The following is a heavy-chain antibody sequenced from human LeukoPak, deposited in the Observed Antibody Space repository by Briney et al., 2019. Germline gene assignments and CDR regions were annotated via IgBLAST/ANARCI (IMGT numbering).Heavy chain of an antibody. CDR1: GFTFTSYA. D-gene: IGHD5-24*01. Sequence: PGGSLRLSCAASGFTFTSYAMHWVRQAPGKGLEWAAFISYDGSNKYCADSVKGRFTISRDNSKNTLCLQMNSLRAEDTAVYYCAKEARWLQFGLFDYWGQGTLVTVSS. J-gene: IGHJ4*02. CDR2: ISYDGSNK. CDR3: AKEARWLQFGLFDY. V-gene: IGHV3-30*04.